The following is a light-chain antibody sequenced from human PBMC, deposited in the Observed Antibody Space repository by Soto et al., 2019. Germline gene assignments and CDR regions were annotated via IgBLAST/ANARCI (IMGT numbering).Light chain of an antibody. CDR2: DAS. V-gene: IGKV3-11*01. Sequence: EIVLTQFPATLSLSPGERAALSCRASLGVSRFLAWYQQKPGQAPRLLIYDASNRATGILARFSGSGSGTDFTLAINSLEPEDFAVYYCQQRSSWPLTFGGGTKVEIK. J-gene: IGKJ4*01. CDR3: QQRSSWPLT. CDR1: LGVSRF.